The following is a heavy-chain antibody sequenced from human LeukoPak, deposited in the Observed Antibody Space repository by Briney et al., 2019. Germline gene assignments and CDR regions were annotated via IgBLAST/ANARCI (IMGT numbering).Heavy chain of an antibody. D-gene: IGHD6-13*01. CDR1: GYSFTSYW. Sequence: GESLKISCKGSGYSFTSYWIGWVRQMPGKGLEWMGIIYPGDPDSRYSPSFQGQVTISADKSISTAYLQWSSLKASDTAMYYCARRDRNTWFYFDYWGQGTLVTVSS. CDR3: ARRDRNTWFYFDY. CDR2: IYPGDPDS. J-gene: IGHJ4*02. V-gene: IGHV5-51*01.